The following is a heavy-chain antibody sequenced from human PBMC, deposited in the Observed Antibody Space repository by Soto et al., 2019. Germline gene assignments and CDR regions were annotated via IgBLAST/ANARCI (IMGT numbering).Heavy chain of an antibody. CDR1: GGTVASSHW. CDR2: VYHTGDT. CDR3: AREIVTAGGNNYFDP. J-gene: IGHJ5*02. V-gene: IGHV4-4*02. D-gene: IGHD2-21*02. Sequence: SETLSRTCVVSGGTVASSHWWSWVRQSPSRGLEWIGNVYHTGDTNFNPSLQSRVTFSVDKSNNQFSLRLTSLTAADTAVYFCAREIVTAGGNNYFDPWGPGTLVT.